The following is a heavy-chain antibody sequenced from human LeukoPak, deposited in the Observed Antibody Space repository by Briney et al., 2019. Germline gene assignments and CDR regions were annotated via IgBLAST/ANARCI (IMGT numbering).Heavy chain of an antibody. CDR3: ARDGGYCSSTSCRPFDY. J-gene: IGHJ4*02. CDR2: ISSSSSTI. V-gene: IGHV3-48*01. D-gene: IGHD2-2*03. Sequence: GGSLRLSCAASGFTFSSYSMNWVRQAPGKGLEWVSYISSSSSTIYYADSVKGRFTISRDNAKNSLYLQMNSLRAEDTAVYYCARDGGYCSSTSCRPFDYWGQGTLVTVSS. CDR1: GFTFSSYS.